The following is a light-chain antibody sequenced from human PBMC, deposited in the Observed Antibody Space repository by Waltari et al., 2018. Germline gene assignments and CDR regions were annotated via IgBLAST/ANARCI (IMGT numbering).Light chain of an antibody. CDR1: NPNTGNND. Sequence: QSVLTQPPSVSEAPRQWVTISCSGSNPNTGNNDVNWYQKLPGKAPKLLIYYDNLLSPGVSDRFSGSKSDTSASLAISGLQSEDEADYYCEAWDDTLNGVVFGGGTKLTVL. J-gene: IGLJ3*02. CDR2: YDN. V-gene: IGLV1-36*01. CDR3: EAWDDTLNGVV.